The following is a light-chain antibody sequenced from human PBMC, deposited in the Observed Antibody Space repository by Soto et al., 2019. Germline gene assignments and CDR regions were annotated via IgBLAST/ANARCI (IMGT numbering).Light chain of an antibody. J-gene: IGLJ1*01. CDR1: GSDVGGYRY. CDR2: EVS. Sequence: ALTQPASVSGSPGQSITISCAGTGSDVGGYRYVSWYQQHPGKAPKLIIYEVSNRPSGVSVRFSGSKSGNTASLTISGLLTEDEAVYYCSSYTSSVTYVFGTGTKVTVL. V-gene: IGLV2-14*03. CDR3: SSYTSSVTYV.